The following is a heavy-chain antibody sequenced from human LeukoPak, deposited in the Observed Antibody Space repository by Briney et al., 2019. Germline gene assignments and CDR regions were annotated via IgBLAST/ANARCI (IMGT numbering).Heavy chain of an antibody. V-gene: IGHV1-18*01. CDR1: GYTFTSYG. Sequence: GASVKVSCKASGYTFTSYGISWVRQAPGQGLEWMGWISAYNGNTNYAQKLQGRVTMTTDTSTSTAYMELRSLRSDDTAVYYCARNSGKARVFIPGYYMEVWGKGTTVTVSS. CDR3: ARNSGKARVFIPGYYMEV. J-gene: IGHJ6*03. D-gene: IGHD3-10*01. CDR2: ISAYNGNT.